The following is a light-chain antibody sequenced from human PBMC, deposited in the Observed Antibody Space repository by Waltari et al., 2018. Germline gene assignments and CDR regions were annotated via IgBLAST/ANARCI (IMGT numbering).Light chain of an antibody. CDR3: AAWDDSLSGRVI. Sequence: QSVLTQPPSASGTPGQRVTISCSGSISNIGRHYVSWYQQLPGTAPKLLIYSNDQRSSGVPDRFSGSKSGTSASLAISGLRSEDEADYYCAAWDDSLSGRVIFGGGTKLTVL. J-gene: IGLJ2*01. CDR2: SND. CDR1: ISNIGRHY. V-gene: IGLV1-47*02.